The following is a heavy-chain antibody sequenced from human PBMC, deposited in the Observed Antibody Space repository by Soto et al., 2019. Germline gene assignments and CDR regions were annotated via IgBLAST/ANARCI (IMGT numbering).Heavy chain of an antibody. CDR1: GFTFGDYA. CDR2: IRSKAYGGTT. V-gene: IGHV3-49*04. Sequence: GGALRLSCTASGFTFGDYAMSWVRQAPGKGLEWVGFIRSKAYGGTTEYAASVKGRFTISRDDSKSIAYLQMNSLKTEDTAVYYCTREVVLMVYASNYYGMDVWGQGTTVTVSS. D-gene: IGHD2-8*01. CDR3: TREVVLMVYASNYYGMDV. J-gene: IGHJ6*02.